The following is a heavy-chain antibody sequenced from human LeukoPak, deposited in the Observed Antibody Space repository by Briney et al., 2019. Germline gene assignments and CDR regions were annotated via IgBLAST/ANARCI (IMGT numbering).Heavy chain of an antibody. CDR1: GFTFSSYA. J-gene: IGHJ6*02. V-gene: IGHV3-23*01. D-gene: IGHD3-3*01. CDR3: EKLGSVGVVNKYYYGMDV. Sequence: PGGSLRLSCAASGFTFSSYAMSWVRQAPGKGLEWVSAISGSGGSTYYADSVKGRFTISRDNSKNTLYLQMNSLRAEDTAVYYCEKLGSVGVVNKYYYGMDVWGQGTTVTVSS. CDR2: ISGSGGST.